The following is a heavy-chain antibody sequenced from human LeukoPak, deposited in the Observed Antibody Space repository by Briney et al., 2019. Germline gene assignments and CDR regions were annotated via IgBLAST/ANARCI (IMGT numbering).Heavy chain of an antibody. Sequence: GGSLRLSCAASGFTFSSSWMHWVRQAPGKGLVWVSRINSDGSTTSYADSVKGRFTISRDNAKNTQYLQMNSLRAEDTALYYCARVDNWNGWFDPWGQGTLVTVSS. CDR1: GFTFSSSW. V-gene: IGHV3-74*01. CDR3: ARVDNWNGWFDP. CDR2: INSDGSTT. J-gene: IGHJ5*02. D-gene: IGHD1-1*01.